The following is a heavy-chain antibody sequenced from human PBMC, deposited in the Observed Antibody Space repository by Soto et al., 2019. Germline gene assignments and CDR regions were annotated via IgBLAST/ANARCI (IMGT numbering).Heavy chain of an antibody. V-gene: IGHV1-8*01. CDR3: ARDELRSVPLSMVKVRRRVGYFDS. CDR2: RNPNSGNT. Sequence: GASVKVSCKASGYTLTSYDINRGRQASGQRIDWMGSRNPNSGNTGYAQKFQGRVTMTRNTSISTAYMELSSLRSEDTAVYYCARDELRSVPLSMVKVRRRVGYFDSWGQGTQVTVSS. D-gene: IGHD3-10*01. J-gene: IGHJ4*02. CDR1: GYTLTSYD.